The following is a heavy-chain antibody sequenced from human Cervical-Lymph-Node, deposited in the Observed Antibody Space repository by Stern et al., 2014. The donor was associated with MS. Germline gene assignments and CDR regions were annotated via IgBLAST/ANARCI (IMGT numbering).Heavy chain of an antibody. CDR3: ARRASGYYFDS. CDR2: VLLSWRT. J-gene: IGHJ4*02. CDR1: GGSIPSSHW. V-gene: IGHV4-4*02. Sequence: VQLVQSGPGLVKPSGTLSLTCAVSGGSIPSSHWWSWVRQPPGKGLGLIGKVLLSWRTNYNSSLKSRFSVSLDKPKKQFSLSLKSVTAADTAVYYCARRASGYYFDSWGQGTLVTVSS.